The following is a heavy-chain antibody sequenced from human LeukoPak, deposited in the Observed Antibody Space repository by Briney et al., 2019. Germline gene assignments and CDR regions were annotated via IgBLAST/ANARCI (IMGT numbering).Heavy chain of an antibody. D-gene: IGHD4-23*01. Sequence: GGSLRLSCAASGFTFSSYSMNCVRQAPGKGLEWVSSISSSSSYIYYADAVKGRFTISRDNANNSLYLQMNSLRAEDTAAYYCARNYGGNSRDSYYFDSWGQGTLVTVSS. CDR1: GFTFSSYS. V-gene: IGHV3-21*04. CDR3: ARNYGGNSRDSYYFDS. J-gene: IGHJ4*02. CDR2: ISSSSSYI.